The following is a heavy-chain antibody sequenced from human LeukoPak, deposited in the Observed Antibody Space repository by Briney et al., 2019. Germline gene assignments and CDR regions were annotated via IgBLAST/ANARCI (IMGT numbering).Heavy chain of an antibody. J-gene: IGHJ5*02. CDR1: GYTFTSNY. Sequence: ASVKVSCKAFGYTFTSNYMHWVRQAPGRGPEWMGVISPSGGSTTYAQKFQGRVTLTRDMSTSTDYLELSSLRSEDTAVYYCARDNSVRDEAWWLNPWGQGTLVTVSS. CDR3: ARDNSVRDEAWWLNP. D-gene: IGHD5-24*01. CDR2: ISPSGGST. V-gene: IGHV1-46*01.